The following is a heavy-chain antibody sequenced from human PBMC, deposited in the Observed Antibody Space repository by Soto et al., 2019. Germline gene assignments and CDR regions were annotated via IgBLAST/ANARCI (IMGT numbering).Heavy chain of an antibody. V-gene: IGHV1-18*04. Sequence: ASVKISCKASGYTFTSYGISWVRQAPGQGLEWMGWISAYNGNTNYAQKLQGKVTMTTDTSTSTAYMELRSLRSDDTAVYYCARGSGYYGSGSREWFDPWGQGTLVTVSS. J-gene: IGHJ5*02. CDR1: GYTFTSYG. CDR3: ARGSGYYGSGSREWFDP. D-gene: IGHD3-10*01. CDR2: ISAYNGNT.